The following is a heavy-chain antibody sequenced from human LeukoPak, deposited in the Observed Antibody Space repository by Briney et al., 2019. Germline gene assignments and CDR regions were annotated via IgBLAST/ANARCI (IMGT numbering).Heavy chain of an antibody. Sequence: GGSLRLSCAASRFTLNIHEMNWVRQAPGKGLEGVSYITSGGRTIYYAEYVKGRFTISRDNAKNSLYLQMNSLRAEDTAVYYCARGGWNYVFNSWGQGTLVTVAS. J-gene: IGHJ5*02. V-gene: IGHV3-48*03. CDR1: RFTLNIHE. CDR3: ARGGWNYVFNS. D-gene: IGHD1-7*01. CDR2: ITSGGRTI.